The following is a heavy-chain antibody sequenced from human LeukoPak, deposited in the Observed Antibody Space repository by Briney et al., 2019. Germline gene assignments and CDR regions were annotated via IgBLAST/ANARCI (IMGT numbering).Heavy chain of an antibody. CDR3: ARDVGGSYPYLDF. J-gene: IGHJ4*02. V-gene: IGHV1-69*05. D-gene: IGHD1-26*01. CDR2: IIPIFGTA. CDR1: GGTFSSYA. Sequence: GASVKVSCKASGGTFSSYAISWVRQAPGQGIEWMGGIIPIFGTANYAQNFQGSVTITTDESTSTAYMELSSLRSEDTAVDYCARDVGGSYPYLDFWGQGTLVTVSS.